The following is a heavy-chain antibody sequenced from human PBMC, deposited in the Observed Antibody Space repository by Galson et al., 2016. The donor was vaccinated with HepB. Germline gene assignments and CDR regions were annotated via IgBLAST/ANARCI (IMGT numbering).Heavy chain of an antibody. J-gene: IGHJ6*02. CDR1: GASISSSY. D-gene: IGHD6-19*01. CDR2: IYYSGST. V-gene: IGHV4-59*01. CDR3: ARDQWLDHYHYYGMDV. Sequence: ETLSLTCTVSGASISSSYWSWIRQPPGKGLEWIGYIYYSGSTRYNPSLKSRVTISVDTSKNQFSLKLSSVTAADTAVYYCARDQWLDHYHYYGMDVWGQGTTVTVSS.